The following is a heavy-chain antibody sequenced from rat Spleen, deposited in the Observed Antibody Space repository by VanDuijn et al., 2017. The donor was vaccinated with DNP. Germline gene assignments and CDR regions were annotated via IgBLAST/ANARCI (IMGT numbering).Heavy chain of an antibody. D-gene: IGHD1-4*01. V-gene: IGHV1-43*01. CDR1: GYTFTSYF. CDR2: INTGSGGT. Sequence: QVQLEQSGAELAKPGSSVKISCKASGYTFTSYFMAWIKQTTGQGLEYIGYINTGSGGTNYNEKFRGKATLTVDTSSSTAFMQLSSLTPDDSAVYYCARRRLPYWYFDFWGPGTMVTVSS. CDR3: ARRRLPYWYFDF. J-gene: IGHJ1*01.